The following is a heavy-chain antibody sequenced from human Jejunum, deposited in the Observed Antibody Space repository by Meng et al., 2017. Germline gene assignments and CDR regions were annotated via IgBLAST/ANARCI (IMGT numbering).Heavy chain of an antibody. Sequence: EVQLVGSGGGLVQPGGSLRLSCVASGFTLSSYWMHWVRQPPGKGLVWVSRMKSDGSSTTYADSVKGRFTISRDNAKNTVYLQMNRLRAEDTAVYYCARDRGWDLPYDLWGQGTLVTVSS. V-gene: IGHV3-74*03. CDR2: MKSDGSST. CDR3: ARDRGWDLPYDL. J-gene: IGHJ4*02. CDR1: GFTLSSYW. D-gene: IGHD1-26*01.